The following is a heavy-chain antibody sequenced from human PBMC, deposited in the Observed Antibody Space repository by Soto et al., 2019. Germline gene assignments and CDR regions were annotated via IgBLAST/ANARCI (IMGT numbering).Heavy chain of an antibody. CDR3: AGDRGQLGPQYYFDY. CDR2: INPSGGST. CDR1: GYTFTSYY. V-gene: IGHV1-46*01. Sequence: QVQLVQSGAEVKKPGASVKVSCKASGYTFTSYYMPWVRQAPGQGLEWMGIINPSGGSTSYAQKFQGRVTMTRDKSTSTVYMELSSLRSEETAVYFCAGDRGQLGPQYYFDYWGQGTLVTVSS. J-gene: IGHJ4*02. D-gene: IGHD6-6*01.